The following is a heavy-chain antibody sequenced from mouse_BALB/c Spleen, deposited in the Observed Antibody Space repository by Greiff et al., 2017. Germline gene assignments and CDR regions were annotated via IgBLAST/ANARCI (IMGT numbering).Heavy chain of an antibody. CDR3: ARFHYGNAMDY. V-gene: IGHV5-17*02. J-gene: IGHJ4*01. CDR2: ISSGSSTI. Sequence: EVKLMESGGGLVQPGGSRKLSCAASGFTFSSFGMHWVRQAPEKGLEWVAYISSGSSTIYYADTVKGRFTISRDNPKNTLFLQMTSLRSEDTAMYYCARFHYGNAMDYWGQGTSVTVSS. D-gene: IGHD2-1*01. CDR1: GFTFSSFG.